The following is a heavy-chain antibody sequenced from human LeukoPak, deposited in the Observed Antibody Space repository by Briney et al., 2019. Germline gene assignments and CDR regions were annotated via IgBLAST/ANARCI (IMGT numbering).Heavy chain of an antibody. CDR2: INPNSGGT. D-gene: IGHD1-26*01. Sequence: ASVKVSCKASGYTFNGYYMHWVRQAPGQGLEWMGWINPNSGGTNYAQKFQGRVTMTRDTSISTAYMELSRLRSDDTAVYYCARGGELAANWFDPWGQGTLVTVSS. CDR3: ARGGELAANWFDP. V-gene: IGHV1-2*02. J-gene: IGHJ5*02. CDR1: GYTFNGYY.